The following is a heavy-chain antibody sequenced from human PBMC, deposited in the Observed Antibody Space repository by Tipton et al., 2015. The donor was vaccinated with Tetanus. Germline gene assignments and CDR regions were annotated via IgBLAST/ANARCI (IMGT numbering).Heavy chain of an antibody. Sequence: TLSLTCTVSGGSIRGGTFYWSWIRQHPGKGLEWIASIYESGGTYYIPSLKSRVTISVDTSKNQFSLRLNSMTAADTGVYYCARHQSGSFTPFDYWGPGNLVTVS. CDR1: GGSIRGGTFY. J-gene: IGHJ4*02. D-gene: IGHD3-3*01. CDR3: ARHQSGSFTPFDY. V-gene: IGHV4-39*01. CDR2: IYESGGT.